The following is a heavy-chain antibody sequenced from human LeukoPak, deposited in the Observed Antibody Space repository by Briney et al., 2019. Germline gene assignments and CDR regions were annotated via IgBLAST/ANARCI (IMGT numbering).Heavy chain of an antibody. V-gene: IGHV4-59*01. CDR1: GGSISSYY. CDR2: IYYSGST. D-gene: IGHD3-22*01. CDR3: ARVVVINPTTVDY. Sequence: SETLSLTCTVSGGSISSYYWSWIWQPPGKGLEWIGYIYYSGSTNYNPSLKSRVTISVDTSKNQFSLKLSSVTAADTAVYYCARVVVINPTTVDYWGQGTLVIVSS. J-gene: IGHJ4*02.